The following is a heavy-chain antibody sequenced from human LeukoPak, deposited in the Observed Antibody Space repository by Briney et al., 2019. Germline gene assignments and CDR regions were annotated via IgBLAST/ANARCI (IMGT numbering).Heavy chain of an antibody. CDR3: ARVDVDTAMVDY. J-gene: IGHJ4*02. D-gene: IGHD5-18*01. Sequence: GGSLRLSCAASGFTVSSNYMSWVRQAPGKGLEWVSVIYSGGSTYYADSVKGRFTISRDNSKNTLYLQMNSLRAEDTAVYYCARVDVDTAMVDYWGQGTLVTVSS. CDR1: GFTVSSNY. CDR2: IYSGGST. V-gene: IGHV3-53*01.